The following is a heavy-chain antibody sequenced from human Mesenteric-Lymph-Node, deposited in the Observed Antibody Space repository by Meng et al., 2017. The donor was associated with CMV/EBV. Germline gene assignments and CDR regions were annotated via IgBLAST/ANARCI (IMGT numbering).Heavy chain of an antibody. CDR2: IYRGDNT. V-gene: IGHV3-66*01. J-gene: IGHJ4*02. CDR1: GFNVRDKY. CDR3: TGDSVSNPNLDY. Sequence: EVDLVESGGGLGQPGGSLRLCCEASGFNVRDKYMSWVRQAPGKGLEWVCIIYRGDNTYYIDSVKDRFTVSRDNSKNTMYLQMNSLRVEDTAVYYCTGDSVSNPNLDYWGQGTLVTVSS. D-gene: IGHD3-10*01.